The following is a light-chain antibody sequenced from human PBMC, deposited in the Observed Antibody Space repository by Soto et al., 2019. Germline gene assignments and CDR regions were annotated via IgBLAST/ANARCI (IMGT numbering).Light chain of an antibody. V-gene: IGKV4-1*01. J-gene: IGKJ1*01. CDR3: QQYHIAPWT. CDR1: QSVLHSSNNKNF. Sequence: DFVMTQSPDSLAVSLGERATINCKSSQSVLHSSNNKNFLAWYRQKPGQPPKLLIYWASTRESGVPDRFTGSGSGTDFTLTISSLQAEDVAVYYCQQYHIAPWTFGQGTKVEIK. CDR2: WAS.